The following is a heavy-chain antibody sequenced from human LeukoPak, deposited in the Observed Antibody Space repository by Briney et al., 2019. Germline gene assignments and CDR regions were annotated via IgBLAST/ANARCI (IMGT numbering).Heavy chain of an antibody. D-gene: IGHD2-2*01. CDR1: GGSISSGDYY. Sequence: SETLSLTCTVSGGSISSGDYYWSWLRQPPGKGLEWIGYIYYGGSTYYNPSLKSRVTISVDTSKNQFSLKLSSVTAADTAVYFCARYPYCSSTSCYYFDYWGQGTLVTVSS. J-gene: IGHJ4*02. CDR2: IYYGGST. V-gene: IGHV4-30-4*08. CDR3: ARYPYCSSTSCYYFDY.